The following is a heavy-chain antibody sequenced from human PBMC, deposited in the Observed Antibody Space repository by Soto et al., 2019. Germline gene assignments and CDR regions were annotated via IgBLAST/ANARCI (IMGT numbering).Heavy chain of an antibody. CDR2: IYSSGNR. CDR1: GFTVGSNY. Sequence: EGQVVETGGGLIQPGGSLRLSCSASGFTVGSNYMSWVRQAPGKGLEWVSVIYSSGNRYYVDSVKDRCTITRDSSENTLYLQKNSRRVDDTAAYFCAGTNRGEGNGYDVWGQGTMVTVSS. CDR3: AGTNRGEGNGYDV. D-gene: IGHD3-10*01. J-gene: IGHJ3*01. V-gene: IGHV3-53*02.